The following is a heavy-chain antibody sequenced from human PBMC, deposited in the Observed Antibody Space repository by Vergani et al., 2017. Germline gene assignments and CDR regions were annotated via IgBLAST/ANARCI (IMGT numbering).Heavy chain of an antibody. CDR3: ERHRGSGGFFPSSYFYGMDV. CDR2: IHHSGDT. Sequence: QVQLQESGPGLVKPSETLTLICDVSDSSIMTNPYWGWFRQSPGKGLEWIGCIHHSGDTHYNSSLKRRVSISIVSSSKFSLSLTSVPAEDTAIYYCERHRGSGGFFPSSYFYGMDVWGHGTTVTVSS. D-gene: IGHD3-10*01. CDR1: DSSIMTNPY. J-gene: IGHJ6*02. V-gene: IGHV4-38-2*01.